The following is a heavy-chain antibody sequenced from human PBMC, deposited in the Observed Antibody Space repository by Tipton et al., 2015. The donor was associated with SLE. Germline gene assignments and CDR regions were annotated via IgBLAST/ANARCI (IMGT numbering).Heavy chain of an antibody. CDR2: IYPGDSDT. D-gene: IGHD4-17*01. CDR1: GYSFTSYW. CDR3: ARPLHDYGDYYAFDI. V-gene: IGHV5-51*01. J-gene: IGHJ3*02. Sequence: VQLVQSGAEVKKPGESLKISCKGSGYSFTSYWIGWVRQMPGKGLEWMGIIYPGDSDTRYSPSFQGQVTISADKSISTAYLQWSSLKASDTATYYCARPLHDYGDYYAFDIWGQGTMVTVSS.